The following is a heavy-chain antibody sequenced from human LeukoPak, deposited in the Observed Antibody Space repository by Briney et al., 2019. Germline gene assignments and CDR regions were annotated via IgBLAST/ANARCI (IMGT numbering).Heavy chain of an antibody. CDR3: ARDPPGGYFDY. CDR1: GFTVSSNY. V-gene: IGHV3-66*01. Sequence: GGSLRLSCAASGFTVSSNYMSWVRQAPGKGLEWVSVIYSGGSTYYADSVKGRFTIYRDNSKNTLYLQMNSLRAEDTAVYYCARDPPGGYFDYWGQGTLVTVSS. D-gene: IGHD3-16*01. CDR2: IYSGGST. J-gene: IGHJ4*02.